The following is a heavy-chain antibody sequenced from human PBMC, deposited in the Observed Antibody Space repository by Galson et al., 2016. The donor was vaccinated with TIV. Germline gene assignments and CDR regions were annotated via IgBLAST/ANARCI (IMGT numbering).Heavy chain of an antibody. CDR3: ATWDYHDNWFHP. J-gene: IGHJ5*02. D-gene: IGHD1-7*01. CDR1: GFTFSNVW. Sequence: LSCAASGFTFSNVWMNWFRQAPGMGLEWVGRIKNKIDGGTTDYGAPVKGRFTISRDDSKSTVYLQMNSLNSEDTGVYYCATWDYHDNWFHPWGQGTLVTVSS. V-gene: IGHV3-15*01. CDR2: IKNKIDGGTT.